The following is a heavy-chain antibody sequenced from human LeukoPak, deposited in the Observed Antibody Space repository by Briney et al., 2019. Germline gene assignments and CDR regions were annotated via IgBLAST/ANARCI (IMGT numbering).Heavy chain of an antibody. D-gene: IGHD3-3*01. V-gene: IGHV1-8*01. J-gene: IGHJ6*02. CDR2: MNPNSGNT. CDR1: GYTFTSYD. CDR3: ARGPPTPVIITIFGVVTHYGMDV. Sequence: ASVKVSCKASGYTFTSYDINWVRQATGQGLAWMGWMNPNSGNTGYAQKFQGRVTMTRNTSISTAYMELSSLRSEDTAVYYCARGPPTPVIITIFGVVTHYGMDVWGQGTTVTVSS.